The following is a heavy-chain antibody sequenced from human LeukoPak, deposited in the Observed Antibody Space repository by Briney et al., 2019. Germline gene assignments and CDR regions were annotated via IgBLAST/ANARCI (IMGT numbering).Heavy chain of an antibody. CDR1: GGSISSYY. J-gene: IGHJ4*02. Sequence: SETLSLTCTVSGGSISSYYWSWIRQPPGKGLECIGYIYYSGSTNYNPSLKSRVTISVDTSKNQFSLKLSSVTAADTTVYYCARGLYCSGGSCFYDYWGQGTLVTVSS. CDR2: IYYSGST. V-gene: IGHV4-59*01. D-gene: IGHD2-15*01. CDR3: ARGLYCSGGSCFYDY.